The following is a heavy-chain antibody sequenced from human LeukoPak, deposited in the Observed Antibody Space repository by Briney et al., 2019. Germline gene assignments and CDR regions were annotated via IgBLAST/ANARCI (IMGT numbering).Heavy chain of an antibody. V-gene: IGHV3-23*01. D-gene: IGHD1-26*01. CDR3: ASRQWDLLDY. CDR2: ISGSGRDT. Sequence: PGGSLRLSCAASGFTFSNYAMSWVRQAPGKGLEWVSAISGSGRDTYYADSVKGRFTISRDNSKNTLFLQMNNLRVEDTAVYYCASRQWDLLDYWGQGPLVTVSS. CDR1: GFTFSNYA. J-gene: IGHJ4*02.